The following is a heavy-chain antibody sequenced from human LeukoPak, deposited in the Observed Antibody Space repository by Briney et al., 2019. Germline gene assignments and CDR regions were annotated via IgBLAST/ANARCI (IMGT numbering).Heavy chain of an antibody. CDR3: ARRRYYYDSSGYSYSWFDP. D-gene: IGHD3-22*01. Sequence: SETLSLTCSVSGGSISSYHWNWIRQPPGKGLEWIGYIYTSGSTNYNPSLTSRVTISVDKSKNPFSLKLSSVTAADTAVYYCARRRYYYDSSGYSYSWFDPWGQGTLVTVSS. J-gene: IGHJ5*02. V-gene: IGHV4-4*09. CDR2: IYTSGST. CDR1: GGSISSYH.